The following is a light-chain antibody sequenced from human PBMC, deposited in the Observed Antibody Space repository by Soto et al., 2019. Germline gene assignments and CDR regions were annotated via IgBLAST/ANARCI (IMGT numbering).Light chain of an antibody. Sequence: EIVLTQSPATLSLSPGERATLSCRASQSVSSRLGWYQQKPGQAPRLLIYDASNRATGIPARFSGSGSGTDFPLTISSLDPADSAVYYCQQRSNWPITFGQGTRLEIK. CDR2: DAS. CDR3: QQRSNWPIT. CDR1: QSVSSR. V-gene: IGKV3-11*01. J-gene: IGKJ5*01.